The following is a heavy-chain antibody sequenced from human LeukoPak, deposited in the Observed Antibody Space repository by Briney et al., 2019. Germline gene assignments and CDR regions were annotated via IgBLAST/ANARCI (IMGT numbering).Heavy chain of an antibody. D-gene: IGHD1-7*01. V-gene: IGHV4-59*08. J-gene: IGHJ4*02. CDR2: ILYSGGT. Sequence: SETPSVTRTVPVGSIRNYYWSWMRQPPRKGVQWIGYILYSGGTNYNTSLKSRVTISLDKTKNQFSRKMNSATSAARTGLYSASTAWNYARWGEGTLVTVSS. CDR3: ASTAWNYAR. CDR1: VGSIRNYY.